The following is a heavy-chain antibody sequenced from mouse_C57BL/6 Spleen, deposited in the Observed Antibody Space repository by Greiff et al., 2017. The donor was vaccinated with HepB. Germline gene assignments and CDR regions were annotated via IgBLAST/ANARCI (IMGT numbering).Heavy chain of an antibody. J-gene: IGHJ1*03. CDR1: GFTFSSYA. CDR3: TRDYYGSPWYFDV. CDR2: ISSGGDYI. D-gene: IGHD1-1*01. V-gene: IGHV5-9-1*02. Sequence: EVQGVESGEGLVKPGGSLKLSCAASGFTFSSYAMSWVRQTPEKRLEWVAYISSGGDYIYYADTVKGRFTISRDNARNTLYLQMSSLKSEDTAMYYCTRDYYGSPWYFDVWGTGTTVTVSS.